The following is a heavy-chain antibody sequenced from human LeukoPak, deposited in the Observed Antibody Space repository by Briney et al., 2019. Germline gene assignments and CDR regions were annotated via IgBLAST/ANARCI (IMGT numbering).Heavy chain of an antibody. V-gene: IGHV1-69*13. Sequence: SVKVSCTASGGTFSSYAISWVRQAPGQGLEWMGGIIPIFGTANYAQKFQGRVTITADESTSTAYMELSSLRSEDTAVYYCAREFRDYYYYMDVWGKGTTVTVSS. J-gene: IGHJ6*03. CDR2: IIPIFGTA. CDR3: AREFRDYYYYMDV. CDR1: GGTFSSYA.